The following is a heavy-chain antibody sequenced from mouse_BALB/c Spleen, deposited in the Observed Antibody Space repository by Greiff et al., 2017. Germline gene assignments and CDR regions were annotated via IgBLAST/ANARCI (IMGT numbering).Heavy chain of an antibody. D-gene: IGHD2-4*01. V-gene: IGHV14-3*02. J-gene: IGHJ3*01. CDR1: GFNIKDTY. CDR2: IDPANGNT. Sequence: EVQLQQSGAELVKPGASVKLSCTASGFNIKDTYMHWVKQRPEQGLEWIGRIDPANGNTKYDPKFQGKATITADTSSNTAYLQLSILTSEDTAVYYGASGVSTMIATLFAYWGQGTLVTVSA. CDR3: ASGVSTMIATLFAY.